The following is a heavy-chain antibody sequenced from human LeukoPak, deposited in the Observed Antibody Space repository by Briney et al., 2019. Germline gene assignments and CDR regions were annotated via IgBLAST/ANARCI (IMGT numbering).Heavy chain of an antibody. D-gene: IGHD3-9*01. CDR1: GFTFSSYS. J-gene: IGHJ3*02. CDR3: ARVYYDILTGYYKGGAFDI. V-gene: IGHV3-21*01. Sequence: GGSLRLSCAASGFTFSSYSMNWVRQAPGKGLEWVSSISSSSSYIYYADSVKGRFTISRDNAKNSLYLQMNSLRAEDTAVYYCARVYYDILTGYYKGGAFDIWGQGTMVTVSS. CDR2: ISSSSSYI.